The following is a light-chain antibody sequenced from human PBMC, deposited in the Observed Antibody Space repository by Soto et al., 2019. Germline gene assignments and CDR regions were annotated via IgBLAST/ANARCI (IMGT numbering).Light chain of an antibody. V-gene: IGKV1-39*01. J-gene: IGKJ4*01. Sequence: DIQMTQSPSSLSASVGDRVTITCRASQSISAYLNWYQQKPGKAPNLLIYGASNLQSGVPSKFSGSGSGTDFILTITSLQPEDSATYYCLQTYKTISFGGGTKVDIK. CDR3: LQTYKTIS. CDR1: QSISAY. CDR2: GAS.